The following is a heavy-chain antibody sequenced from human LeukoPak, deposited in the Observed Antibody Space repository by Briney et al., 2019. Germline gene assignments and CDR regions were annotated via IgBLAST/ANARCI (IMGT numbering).Heavy chain of an antibody. Sequence: GGSLRLSYAASGFTFSSYWMHWVRQAPGKGLVWVSRIKSDGSSTSYADSVKGRFTISRDNAKNTLYLQMNSLRAEDTAVYYCARGGDRDSGGWHAFDIWGQGTVVTVSS. CDR3: ARGGDRDSGGWHAFDI. J-gene: IGHJ3*02. D-gene: IGHD1-26*01. CDR2: IKSDGSST. V-gene: IGHV3-74*01. CDR1: GFTFSSYW.